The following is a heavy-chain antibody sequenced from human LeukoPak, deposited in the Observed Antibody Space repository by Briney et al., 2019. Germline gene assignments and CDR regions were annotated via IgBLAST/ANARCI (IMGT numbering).Heavy chain of an antibody. CDR3: AKGAWFGELKEHWFDS. Sequence: GGSLRLSCAASGFSFNTYGMHWVRQAPGKGLEWVAVISYDGSDKYYADSVKGRFTISRDNSKNTLYLQMNSLRVEDTAVYYCAKGAWFGELKEHWFDSWGQGSLVTVSS. D-gene: IGHD3-10*01. J-gene: IGHJ5*01. CDR2: ISYDGSDK. V-gene: IGHV3-30*18. CDR1: GFSFNTYG.